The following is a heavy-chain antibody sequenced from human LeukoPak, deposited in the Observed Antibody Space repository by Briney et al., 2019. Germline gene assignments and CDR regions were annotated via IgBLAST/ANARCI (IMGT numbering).Heavy chain of an antibody. CDR3: ASARAGYFDWLLNY. CDR2: ISDYNGNT. J-gene: IGHJ4*02. CDR1: GYTFTSYG. Sequence: ASVKVSCKASGYTFTSYGISWVRQAPGQGLEWMGWISDYNGNTNYAQKLQGRVTMTADTSTSTAYMELRSLRSDDTAVYYCASARAGYFDWLLNYWGQGTLATVSS. D-gene: IGHD3-9*01. V-gene: IGHV1-18*01.